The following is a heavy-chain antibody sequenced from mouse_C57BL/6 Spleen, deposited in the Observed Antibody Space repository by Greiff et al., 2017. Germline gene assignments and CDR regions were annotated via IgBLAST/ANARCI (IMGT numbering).Heavy chain of an antibody. CDR3: ARDGSSYAYAMDY. CDR1: GFTFSSYA. CDR2: ISDGGSYT. V-gene: IGHV5-4*01. Sequence: DVKLVESGGGLVKPGGSLKLSCAASGFTFSSYAMSWVRQTPEKRLEWVATISDGGSYTYYPDNVKGRFTITRDNAKNHLYLQMSHLKSEDTAMYYGARDGSSYAYAMDYWGQGTSVTVSS. J-gene: IGHJ4*01. D-gene: IGHD1-1*01.